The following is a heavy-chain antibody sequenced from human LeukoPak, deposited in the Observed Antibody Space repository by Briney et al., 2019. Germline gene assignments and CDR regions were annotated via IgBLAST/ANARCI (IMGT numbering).Heavy chain of an antibody. CDR3: AREGEFGLGGLGY. CDR1: GGSISSGGYS. Sequence: PSEALSLTCAVSGGSISSGGYSWSWIRQPPGKGLEWIGYIYHSGSTYYNPSLKSRVTISVDRSKNQFSLKLSSVTAADTAVYYCAREGEFGLGGLGYWGQGTLVTVSS. V-gene: IGHV4-30-2*01. D-gene: IGHD3-16*01. J-gene: IGHJ4*02. CDR2: IYHSGST.